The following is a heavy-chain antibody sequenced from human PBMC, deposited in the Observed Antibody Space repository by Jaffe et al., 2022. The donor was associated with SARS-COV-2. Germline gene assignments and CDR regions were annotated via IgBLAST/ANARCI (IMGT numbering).Heavy chain of an antibody. CDR3: ARDTLTGVTNLFDY. D-gene: IGHD7-27*01. Sequence: QVQLVESGGGVVQPGRSLRLSCAASGFTFSSYGMHWVRQAPGKGLEWVAVIWYDGSNKYYADSVKGRFTISRDNSKNTLYLQMNSLRAEDTAVYYCARDTLTGVTNLFDYWGQGTLVTVSS. V-gene: IGHV3-33*01. CDR1: GFTFSSYG. J-gene: IGHJ4*02. CDR2: IWYDGSNK.